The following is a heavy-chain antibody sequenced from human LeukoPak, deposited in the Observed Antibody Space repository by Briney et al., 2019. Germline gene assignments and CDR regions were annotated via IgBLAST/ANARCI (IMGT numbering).Heavy chain of an antibody. J-gene: IGHJ3*02. D-gene: IGHD3-3*01. CDR1: GFTVSSNY. V-gene: IGHV3-66*01. CDR2: IYSGGAT. CDR3: AQNDFWPRGGI. Sequence: GGSLRLSCAASGFTVSSNYMSWLRQAPGKGLEWVSVIYSGGATYYADSVKDRFTISRDNSKNTLYLQVNSLRAEDTAVYYCAQNDFWPRGGIWGQGTMVTVSS.